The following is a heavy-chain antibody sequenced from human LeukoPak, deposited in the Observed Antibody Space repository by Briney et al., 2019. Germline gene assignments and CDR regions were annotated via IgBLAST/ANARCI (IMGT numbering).Heavy chain of an antibody. Sequence: GGSLRLSCAASGFTFSSYSMNWVRQAPGKGLEWVAVISYDGSNKYYADSVKGRFTISRDNSKNTLYLEMNSLRAEDTAVYYCARDQRWRFNFDSWGQGILVTVSS. V-gene: IGHV3-30*03. J-gene: IGHJ4*02. CDR3: ARDQRWRFNFDS. D-gene: IGHD4-23*01. CDR2: ISYDGSNK. CDR1: GFTFSSYS.